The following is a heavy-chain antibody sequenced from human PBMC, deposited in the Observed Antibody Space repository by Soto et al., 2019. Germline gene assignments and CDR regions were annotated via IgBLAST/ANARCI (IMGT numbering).Heavy chain of an antibody. J-gene: IGHJ5*02. CDR2: IIPIFGTA. V-gene: IGHV1-69*13. D-gene: IGHD3-3*01. Sequence: SVKVSCKASGYTLTSYAISWVRQAPGQGLEWMGGIIPIFGTANYAQKFQGRVTITADESTSTAYMELSSLRSEDTAVYYCAREDGTDFWSGYSGFDPWGQGTLVTVSS. CDR3: AREDGTDFWSGYSGFDP. CDR1: GYTLTSYA.